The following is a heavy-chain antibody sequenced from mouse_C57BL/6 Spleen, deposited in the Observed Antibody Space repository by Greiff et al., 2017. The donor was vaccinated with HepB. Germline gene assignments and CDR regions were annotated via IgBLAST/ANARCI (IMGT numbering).Heavy chain of an antibody. D-gene: IGHD2-3*01. Sequence: EVHLVESGGGLVKPGGSLKLSCAASGFTFSSYTMSWVRQTPEKRLEWVATISGGGGNTYYPDSVKGRFTISRDNAKNTLYLQMSSLRSEDTALYYCARSVIYDGYPWFAYWGQGTLVTVSA. CDR3: ARSVIYDGYPWFAY. CDR2: ISGGGGNT. CDR1: GFTFSSYT. V-gene: IGHV5-9*01. J-gene: IGHJ3*01.